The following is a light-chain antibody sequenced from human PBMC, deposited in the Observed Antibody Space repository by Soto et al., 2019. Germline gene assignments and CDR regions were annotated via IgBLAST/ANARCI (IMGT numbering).Light chain of an antibody. V-gene: IGKV3-11*01. CDR3: QQRSDWPST. J-gene: IGKJ4*01. Sequence: EIVLTQSPATLSLSPGERATLSCRASQSVRNYLAWYQQKPGQAPRLLIYDASNKAPGIPARFSGSGSGTDFTLTINSLAPEDFAVYYCQQRSDWPSTFGGGTKVEI. CDR1: QSVRNY. CDR2: DAS.